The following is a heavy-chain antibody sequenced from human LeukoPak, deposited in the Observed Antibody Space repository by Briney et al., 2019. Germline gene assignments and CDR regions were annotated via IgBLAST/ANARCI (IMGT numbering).Heavy chain of an antibody. J-gene: IGHJ3*02. CDR1: GFTFSSYW. CDR3: ARVDTAMGWAFDI. CDR2: INSDGRST. Sequence: QTGGSLRLSCAASGFTFSSYWMHWVRQAPGKGLVWVSRINSDGRSTSCADSVKGRFTISRDNAKNTLYLQMNSLRAEDTAVYYCARVDTAMGWAFDIWGQGTMVTVSS. V-gene: IGHV3-74*01. D-gene: IGHD5-18*01.